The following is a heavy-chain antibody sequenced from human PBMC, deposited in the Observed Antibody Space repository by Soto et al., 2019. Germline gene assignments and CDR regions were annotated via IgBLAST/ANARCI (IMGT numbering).Heavy chain of an antibody. V-gene: IGHV1-46*04. CDR3: ARQEMATIKYYYGMDV. CDR2: INPSGGRT. CDR1: GYSFTSYY. Sequence: PVKVTCKASGYSFTSYYMHWVQQATRQGLEWMGTINPSGGRTNYAQKLQGRVTMTRDTSTSTVYMELSSLRSEDTAVYYCARQEMATIKYYYGMDVWGQGTTVTVSS. J-gene: IGHJ6*02.